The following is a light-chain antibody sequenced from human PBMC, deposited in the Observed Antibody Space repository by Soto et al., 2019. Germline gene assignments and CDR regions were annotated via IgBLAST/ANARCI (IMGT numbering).Light chain of an antibody. CDR3: QQYYGTPLT. Sequence: DIVMTQSPDSLAVSLGERATINCKSSQNILYSSNNKNYLAWYQQKPGQHPKLLIYWASTRESGVPDRFSGSGSGTDFTLPISSLQAEDVAVYYCQQYYGTPLTLGPGTKVDIK. CDR1: QNILYSSNNKNY. CDR2: WAS. V-gene: IGKV4-1*01. J-gene: IGKJ3*01.